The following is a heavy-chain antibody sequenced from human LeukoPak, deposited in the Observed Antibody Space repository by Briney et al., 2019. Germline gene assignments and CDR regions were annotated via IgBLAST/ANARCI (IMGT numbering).Heavy chain of an antibody. CDR3: ASLHY. CDR1: GFTVSINY. V-gene: IGHV3-53*01. Sequence: SGGSLRLSCAASGFTVSINYMNWVRQSPGKGLEWVSIIYTGGSTYYADSVKGRFNIYRDNSKNTLYLQMHSLRAEDTAMYYCASLHYWRQGTLVTVSS. CDR2: IYTGGST. J-gene: IGHJ4*02.